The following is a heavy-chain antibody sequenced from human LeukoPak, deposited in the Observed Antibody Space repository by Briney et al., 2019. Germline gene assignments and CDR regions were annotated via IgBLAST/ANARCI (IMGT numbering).Heavy chain of an antibody. CDR2: IIPIFGTA. Sequence: WASVKVSCKASGGTFSSYAISWVRQAPGQGLEWMGGIIPIFGTANYAQKFQGRVTITADESTSTAYMELSSLRSEDTAVYYCARALIDCSGGSCYFDYWGQGTLVTVSS. CDR1: GGTFSSYA. V-gene: IGHV1-69*13. D-gene: IGHD2-15*01. J-gene: IGHJ4*02. CDR3: ARALIDCSGGSCYFDY.